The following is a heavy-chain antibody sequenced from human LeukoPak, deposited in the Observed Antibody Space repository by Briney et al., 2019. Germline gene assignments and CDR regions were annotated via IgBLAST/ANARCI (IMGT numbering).Heavy chain of an antibody. V-gene: IGHV3-53*01. CDR2: IYSGGDT. D-gene: IGHD3/OR15-3a*01. CDR1: GGSISSSSYY. Sequence: ETLSLTCTVSGGSISSSSYYWGWIRQPPGKGLEWVSVIYSGGDTYYADSVKGRFTISRDNSKNTLYLQMNSLRAEDTAIYYCARVRPGYYTYFDYWGQGTLVTVSS. J-gene: IGHJ4*02. CDR3: ARVRPGYYTYFDY.